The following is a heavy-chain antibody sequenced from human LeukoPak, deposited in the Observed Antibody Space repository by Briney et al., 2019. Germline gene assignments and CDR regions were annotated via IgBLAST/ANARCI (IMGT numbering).Heavy chain of an antibody. D-gene: IGHD6-19*01. J-gene: IGHJ4*02. CDR2: IYYSGST. Sequence: SETLSLTCTVSGGSISSSSYYWGWIRQPPGKGLEWIGSIYYSGSTYYNPSLKSRVTISVDPSKNQFSLKLSSVTAADTAVYYCARLSRWLSSYYFDCWGQGTLVTVSS. V-gene: IGHV4-39*01. CDR3: ARLSRWLSSYYFDC. CDR1: GGSISSSSYY.